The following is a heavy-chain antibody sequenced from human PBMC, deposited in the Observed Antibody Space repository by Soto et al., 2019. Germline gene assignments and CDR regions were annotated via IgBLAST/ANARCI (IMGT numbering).Heavy chain of an antibody. CDR1: GGSISSYY. V-gene: IGHV4-59*06. J-gene: IGHJ5*02. Sequence: SETLSLTCTVAGGSISSYYWSWIRQPPGKGLEWIGYIYYSGSTYCNPSLKSRVTISVDTSKNQFSLKLSSVTAADTAVYYCARTPKGWFGELLENPNWFDPWGQGTLVTVSS. CDR3: ARTPKGWFGELLENPNWFDP. CDR2: IYYSGST. D-gene: IGHD3-10*01.